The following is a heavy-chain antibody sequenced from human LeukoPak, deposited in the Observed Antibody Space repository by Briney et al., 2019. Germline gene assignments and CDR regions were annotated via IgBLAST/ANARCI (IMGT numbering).Heavy chain of an antibody. CDR3: ARGGDYSIPFDP. V-gene: IGHV4-30-2*01. CDR1: GGSISSGGYY. J-gene: IGHJ5*02. D-gene: IGHD3-3*02. Sequence: PSQTLSLTCTVSGGSISSGGYYWSWIRQPPGKGLEWIGYIYHSGSTYYNPSLKSRVTISVDRSKNQFSLKLSSVTAADTAVYYCARGGDYSIPFDPWGQGTLVTVSS. CDR2: IYHSGST.